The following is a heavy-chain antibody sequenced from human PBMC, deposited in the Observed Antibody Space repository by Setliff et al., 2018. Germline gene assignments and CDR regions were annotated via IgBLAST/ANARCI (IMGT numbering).Heavy chain of an antibody. J-gene: IGHJ4*02. Sequence: PSETLSLTCAVYGGSFSNYYWSWIRQPPGKGLEWIGEINHSGSTNYNPSLESRVTISVDTSKNQFSLRLSSVAAADTGVYYCARDSALHSYHYDSSGYLDYWGQGALVTVSS. V-gene: IGHV4-34*01. CDR3: ARDSALHSYHYDSSGYLDY. D-gene: IGHD3-22*01. CDR1: GGSFSNYY. CDR2: INHSGST.